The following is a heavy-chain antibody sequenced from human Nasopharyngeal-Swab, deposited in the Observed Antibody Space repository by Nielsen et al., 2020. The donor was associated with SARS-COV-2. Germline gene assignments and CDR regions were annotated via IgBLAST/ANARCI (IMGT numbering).Heavy chain of an antibody. CDR1: GGSISSNTW. V-gene: IGHV4-4*02. J-gene: IGHJ6*03. Sequence: SETLSLTCAASGGSISSNTWWGWVRQTPGMGLEWIGEIIHSGGTNYNPALKSRVTISVDKSKNQLSLEVTSVTAADTAVYYCSRHYYYMDIWGKGTTVTVSS. CDR2: IIHSGGT. CDR3: SRHYYYMDI.